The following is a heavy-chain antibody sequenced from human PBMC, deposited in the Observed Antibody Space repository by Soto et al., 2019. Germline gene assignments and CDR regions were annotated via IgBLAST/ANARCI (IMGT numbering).Heavy chain of an antibody. CDR2: IYPGDSDT. CDR1: GYIFTSYW. V-gene: IGHV5-51*01. J-gene: IGHJ4*02. CDR3: ARHVYVGEPTSLDY. D-gene: IGHD2-8*01. Sequence: PGESLKISCKGSGYIFTSYWIGWGLQMPGKGLEWMGIIYPGDSDTRYSPSFQGQVTISADKSISTAYLQWSSLKASDTAMYYCARHVYVGEPTSLDYWGQGTLVTVSS.